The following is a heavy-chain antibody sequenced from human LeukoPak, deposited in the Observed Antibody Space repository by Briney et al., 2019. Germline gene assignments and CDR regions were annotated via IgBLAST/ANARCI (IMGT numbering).Heavy chain of an antibody. Sequence: GGSLRLSCAASGFTFSNYGMHWVRQAPGKGLEWVAVISYEGSAEYYADSVKGRFAIYRDNSRNTLYLQMNSLRPEDTAVYYCAKELTRGSSWYEDYWGQGTLVTVSS. CDR3: AKELTRGSSWYEDY. CDR2: ISYEGSAE. J-gene: IGHJ4*02. D-gene: IGHD6-13*01. CDR1: GFTFSNYG. V-gene: IGHV3-30*18.